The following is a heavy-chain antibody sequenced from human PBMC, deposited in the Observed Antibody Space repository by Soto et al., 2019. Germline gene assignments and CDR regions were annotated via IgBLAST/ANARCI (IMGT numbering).Heavy chain of an antibody. Sequence: SQTLSLTCAISGDSVSSNSAAWNWIRQSPSRGLEWLGRTYYRSKWYNDYAVSVKSRITINPDTSKKQFSLQLNSVTPEDTAVYYFARGGSGSVYYYYYYMDVWGKGTTVTVSS. CDR3: ARGGSGSVYYYYYYMDV. V-gene: IGHV6-1*01. J-gene: IGHJ6*03. CDR2: TYYRSKWYN. CDR1: GDSVSSNSAA. D-gene: IGHD3-10*01.